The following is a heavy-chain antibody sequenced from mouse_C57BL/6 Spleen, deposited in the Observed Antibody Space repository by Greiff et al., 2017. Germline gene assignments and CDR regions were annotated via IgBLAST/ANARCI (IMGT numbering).Heavy chain of an antibody. Sequence: QVQLQQPGAELVMPGASVKLSCKASGYTFTSYWMHWVKQRPGQGLEWIGEIDPSDSYPNYNQKFKGKSTLTVDKSSSTAYMQLSSLTSEDSAVYYGARSVYYYGSSYAMDYWGQGTSVTVSS. CDR1: GYTFTSYW. V-gene: IGHV1-69*01. D-gene: IGHD1-1*01. CDR2: IDPSDSYP. J-gene: IGHJ4*01. CDR3: ARSVYYYGSSYAMDY.